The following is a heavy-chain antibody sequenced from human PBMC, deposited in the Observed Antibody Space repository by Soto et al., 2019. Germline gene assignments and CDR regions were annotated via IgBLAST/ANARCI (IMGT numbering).Heavy chain of an antibody. CDR3: ARGPVLLWFGELSGFDP. V-gene: IGHV4-59*01. CDR2: ISYSGST. CDR1: GDSISNSY. Sequence: SETLSLTCSVSGDSISNSYWAWIRQPPGKGLEWIGYISYSGSTNYNPSIKSRVTIFVHTSGNQFSLSLSSVTPADTAVYYCARGPVLLWFGELSGFDPWGQGTLVTVSS. J-gene: IGHJ5*02. D-gene: IGHD3-10*01.